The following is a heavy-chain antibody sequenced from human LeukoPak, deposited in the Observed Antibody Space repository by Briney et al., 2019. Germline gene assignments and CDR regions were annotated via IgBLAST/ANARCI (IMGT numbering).Heavy chain of an antibody. CDR1: GGSISSYY. CDR2: IYYSGST. Sequence: SETLSLTCTVSGGSISSYYWSWIRRPPGKGLESIGYIYYSGSTNYNPSLKSRVTISVDTSKNQFSLKLSSVTAADTAVYYCARDSLGYNWFDLWGQGTLVTVSS. CDR3: ARDSLGYNWFDL. J-gene: IGHJ5*02. V-gene: IGHV4-59*01. D-gene: IGHD6-13*01.